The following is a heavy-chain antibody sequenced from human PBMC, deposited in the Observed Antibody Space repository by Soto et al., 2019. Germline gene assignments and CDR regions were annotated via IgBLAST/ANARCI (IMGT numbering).Heavy chain of an antibody. CDR3: ARDWSTYYSGSGSYYDY. Sequence: QVQLVQSGAEVKKPGASVKVSCKASGYTFTSYYMHWVRQAPGQGLEWMGIINPSGGSTSYAQKFQCRVTMTRDTSSRTDYKQLRRLRSEDTAVYYCARDWSTYYSGSGSYYDYWGQGTLVTVSS. D-gene: IGHD3-10*01. CDR2: INPSGGST. J-gene: IGHJ4*02. V-gene: IGHV1-46*01. CDR1: GYTFTSYY.